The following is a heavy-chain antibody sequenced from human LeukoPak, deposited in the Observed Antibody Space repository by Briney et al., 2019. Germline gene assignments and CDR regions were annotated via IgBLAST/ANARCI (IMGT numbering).Heavy chain of an antibody. J-gene: IGHJ4*02. Sequence: KPSETLSLTCTVSGGSISSSSYYWGWIRQPPGKGLEWIGGIYYSGSTNYNPSLKSRVTISVDTSKNQFSLKLSSVTAADTAVYYCARGDSTSWPPGDYWGQGTLVTVSS. CDR1: GGSISSSSYY. D-gene: IGHD6-13*01. CDR2: IYYSGST. V-gene: IGHV4-39*07. CDR3: ARGDSTSWPPGDY.